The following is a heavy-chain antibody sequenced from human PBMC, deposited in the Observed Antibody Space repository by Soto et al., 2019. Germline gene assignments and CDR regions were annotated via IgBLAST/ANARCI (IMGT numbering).Heavy chain of an antibody. CDR3: ARATPGYYQNWFDP. D-gene: IGHD3-10*01. CDR2: INSDGSST. Sequence: LRLSCAASGFTFSSYWMHWVRQAPGKGLVWVSRINSDGSSTSYADSVKGRFTISRDNAKNTLYLQMNSLRAEDTAVYYCARATPGYYQNWFDPWGQGTLVTVSS. J-gene: IGHJ5*02. V-gene: IGHV3-74*01. CDR1: GFTFSSYW.